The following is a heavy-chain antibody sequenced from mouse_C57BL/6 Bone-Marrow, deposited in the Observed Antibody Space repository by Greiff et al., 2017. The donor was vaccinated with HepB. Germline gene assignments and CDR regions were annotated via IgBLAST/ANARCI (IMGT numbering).Heavy chain of an antibody. J-gene: IGHJ4*01. CDR2: IYPGDGDT. D-gene: IGHD1-1*01. V-gene: IGHV1-80*01. CDR3: ASPYDSYYAMDY. Sequence: VKLQESGAELVKPGASVKISCKASGYAFCSYWMNWVKQRPGKGLEWIGQIYPGDGDTNYNGKFKGKATLTADKSSSTAYMQLSSLTSEDSAVYFCASPYDSYYAMDYWGQGTSVTVSS. CDR1: GYAFCSYW.